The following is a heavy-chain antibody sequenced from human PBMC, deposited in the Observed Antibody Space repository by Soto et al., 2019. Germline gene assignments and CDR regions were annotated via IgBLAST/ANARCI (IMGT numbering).Heavy chain of an antibody. J-gene: IGHJ5*02. V-gene: IGHV4-34*01. CDR1: GGSFSVYY. D-gene: IGHD2-2*01. CDR3: ARGQSYCSSTTCYGRFDP. CDR2: INHSGST. Sequence: LSLTCAVYGGSFSVYYWSWIRQPPGKGLEWIGEINHSGSTNYNPSLKSRVTISVDTSKNQFSLNLSSVTAADTSVYYCARGQSYCSSTTCYGRFDPWGQGTLVTVPS.